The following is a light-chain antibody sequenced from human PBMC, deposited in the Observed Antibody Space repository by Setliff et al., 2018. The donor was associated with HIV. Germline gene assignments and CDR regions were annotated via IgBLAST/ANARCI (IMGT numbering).Light chain of an antibody. CDR1: SSDIGSSNF. CDR3: SSYSINNLYV. V-gene: IGLV2-14*03. Sequence: SVLTQPASVSGSPGQSITISCTGTSSDIGSSNFVSWYQQHPGKAPKVMIYNVDKRPSGVSNRFSGSKSGNTASLTISGLQTDDEADYYCSSYSINNLYVFATGTKV. J-gene: IGLJ1*01. CDR2: NVD.